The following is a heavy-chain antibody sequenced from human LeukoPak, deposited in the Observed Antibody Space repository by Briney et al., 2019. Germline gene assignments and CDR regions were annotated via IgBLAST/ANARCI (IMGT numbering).Heavy chain of an antibody. D-gene: IGHD3-22*01. Sequence: GGSLRLSCGASGLSFISYWMHWVRQTPEKLLVWVSYIDPYGGHTNYADSVKGRFTISRDNHKHTLCLQMNNLRVDDTAVYFCARGPYYYDSVGHPDIWGHGTMVTVSS. CDR1: GLSFISYW. V-gene: IGHV3-74*01. CDR3: ARGPYYYDSVGHPDI. CDR2: IDPYGGHT. J-gene: IGHJ3*02.